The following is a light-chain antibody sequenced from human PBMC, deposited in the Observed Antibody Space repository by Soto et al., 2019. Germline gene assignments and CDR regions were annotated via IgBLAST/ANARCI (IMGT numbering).Light chain of an antibody. J-gene: IGKJ5*01. CDR1: QSVSSTY. V-gene: IGKV3-20*01. Sequence: VLTQSPGTLSLSPGERATLSCRASQSVSSTYFAWYQHKPGQAPRLLIYGAARRATGIPDRFSGSGSVTDFTLTISRLEPEDFAVYYCQQYGGSPPITFGQGTRLEIK. CDR3: QQYGGSPPIT. CDR2: GAA.